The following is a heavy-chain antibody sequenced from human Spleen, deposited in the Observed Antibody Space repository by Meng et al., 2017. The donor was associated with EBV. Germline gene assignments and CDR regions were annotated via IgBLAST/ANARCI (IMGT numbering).Heavy chain of an antibody. CDR2: INGGNGNT. J-gene: IGHJ4*02. V-gene: IGHV1-3*01. Sequence: QVQLVQSGAEVKKPGASVKVSCKASGYTFTRYAMHWVRQAPGQRLEWMGWINGGNGNTKYSQKFQGRVTITRDTSASTAYMELSSLRSEDTAVYYCARDQGVASAIDFWGQGTLVTVSS. D-gene: IGHD2-21*01. CDR3: ARDQGVASAIDF. CDR1: GYTFTRYA.